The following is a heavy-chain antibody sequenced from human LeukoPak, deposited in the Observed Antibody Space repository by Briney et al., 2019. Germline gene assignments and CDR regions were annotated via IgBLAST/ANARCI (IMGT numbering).Heavy chain of an antibody. V-gene: IGHV1-69*04. CDR2: IIPILGIA. Sequence: GASVKVSCKASGGTFSGYAISWVRQAPGQGLEWMGRIIPILGIANYAQKFQGRVTITADKSTSTAYMELSSLRSEDTAVYYCASPSRQRGPQAFDIWGQGTMVTVSS. CDR1: GGTFSGYA. CDR3: ASPSRQRGPQAFDI. J-gene: IGHJ3*02. D-gene: IGHD1-1*01.